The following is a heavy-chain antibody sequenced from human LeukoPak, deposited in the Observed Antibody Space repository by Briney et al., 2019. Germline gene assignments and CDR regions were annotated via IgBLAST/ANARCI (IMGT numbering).Heavy chain of an antibody. CDR1: GFTFDDCA. J-gene: IGHJ4*02. CDR3: AKRVDLAY. V-gene: IGHV3-23*01. D-gene: IGHD2-15*01. Sequence: GRSLRLSCAASGFTFDDCAMHWVRQAPGKGLEWVSAITSSGGSTYYADSVKGRFTISRDKSKNTLYLQMNSLRAEDTAVYYCAKRVDLAYWGQGTLVTVSS. CDR2: ITSSGGST.